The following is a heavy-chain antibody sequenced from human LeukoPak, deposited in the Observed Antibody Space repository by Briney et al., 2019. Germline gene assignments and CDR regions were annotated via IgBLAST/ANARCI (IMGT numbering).Heavy chain of an antibody. V-gene: IGHV1-69*06. CDR1: GGTFSSYA. CDR2: IIPIFGTA. J-gene: IGHJ4*02. Sequence: SVKVSCKASGGTFSSYAISWVRQAPGQGLEWMGGIIPIFGTANYAQKFQGRVTITADKSTSTAYMELSSLRSEDTAVYYCARDPVHYYDSSGYWRYWGQGTLVTVSS. D-gene: IGHD3-22*01. CDR3: ARDPVHYYDSSGYWRY.